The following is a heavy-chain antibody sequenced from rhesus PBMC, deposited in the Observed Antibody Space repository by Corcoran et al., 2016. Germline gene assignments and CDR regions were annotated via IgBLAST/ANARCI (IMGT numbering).Heavy chain of an antibody. D-gene: IGHD5-36*02. CDR1: GGSISRSY. CDR2: LYGSGSST. Sequence: QLQLQESGPGLVKPSATLSVTCAVSGGSISRSYWSWIRQAPGKVLEWIGYLYGSGSSTNYNPSLKSRVTLAVDTSKNQLSLKLRSVTTADTAVYYCARGYSYSYWGQGVLVTVSS. CDR3: ARGYSYSY. J-gene: IGHJ4*01. V-gene: IGHV4-169*01.